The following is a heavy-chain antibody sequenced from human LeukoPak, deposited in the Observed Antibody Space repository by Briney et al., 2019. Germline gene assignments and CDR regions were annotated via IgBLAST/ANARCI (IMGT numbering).Heavy chain of an antibody. Sequence: SETLSLTCTVPGGSISSGGYYWSWIRQHPGKGLEWIGYIYYSGSTYYNPSLKSRVTISVDTSKNQFSLKLSSVTAADTAVYYCARAGHWAEIDYWGQGTLVTVSS. V-gene: IGHV4-31*03. CDR3: ARAGHWAEIDY. CDR2: IYYSGST. J-gene: IGHJ4*02. D-gene: IGHD3-16*01. CDR1: GGSISSGGYY.